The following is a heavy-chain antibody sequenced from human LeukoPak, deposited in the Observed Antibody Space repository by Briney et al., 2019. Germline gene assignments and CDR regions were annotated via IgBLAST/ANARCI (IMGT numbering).Heavy chain of an antibody. D-gene: IGHD2-15*01. CDR2: INSDGSST. Sequence: GGSLRLSCAASGFTFSSYWMHWVRQAPGKGLVWVSRINSDGSSTSYADSVKGRFTISRDNAKNTLYLQMNSLRAEDTAVYYCARSHDWWSKGPFDYWGQGTLVTVSS. J-gene: IGHJ4*02. V-gene: IGHV3-74*01. CDR3: ARSHDWWSKGPFDY. CDR1: GFTFSSYW.